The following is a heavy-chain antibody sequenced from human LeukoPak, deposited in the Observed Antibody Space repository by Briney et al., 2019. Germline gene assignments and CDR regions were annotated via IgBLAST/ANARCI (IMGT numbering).Heavy chain of an antibody. V-gene: IGHV1-18*01. CDR1: GYTFTSDG. Sequence: AAVRVSCKASGYTFTSDGISWGREGPGPGLGWMGWISAYNDNTNYAQKLQGRVTMTTDTSTSTAYMELRSLRCDDTAVYYCASGGYCSSTSCYSCDYWGQGTLVTVSS. CDR3: ASGGYCSSTSCYSCDY. CDR2: ISAYNDNT. J-gene: IGHJ4*02. D-gene: IGHD2-2*01.